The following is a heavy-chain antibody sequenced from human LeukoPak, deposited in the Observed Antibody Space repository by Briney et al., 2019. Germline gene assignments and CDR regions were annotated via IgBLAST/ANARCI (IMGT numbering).Heavy chain of an antibody. V-gene: IGHV4-34*01. CDR3: ARGSVRITMIRGLKSNYYYMDV. J-gene: IGHJ6*03. Sequence: GSLRLSCAASGFTFSSYWMSWVRQPPGKGLEWIGEINHSRGTNYNPSLKSRVTISLDTSKSQFSLKLSSVTAADMSMYYCARGSVRITMIRGLKSNYYYMDVWGKGTTVTVSS. D-gene: IGHD3-10*01. CDR2: INHSRGT. CDR1: GFTFSSYW.